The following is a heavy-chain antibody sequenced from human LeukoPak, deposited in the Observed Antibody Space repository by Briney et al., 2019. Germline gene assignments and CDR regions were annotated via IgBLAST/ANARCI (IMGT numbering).Heavy chain of an antibody. J-gene: IGHJ4*02. CDR2: IIPIFGTA. Sequence: SVKVSCKASGGTFSSYAISWVRQAPGQGLEWMGGIIPIFGTANYAQKFQGRVTITADESTSTAYMELSSLRSEDTAVYYCASENYYESSGYYVYWGQGTLVTVSS. V-gene: IGHV1-69*13. D-gene: IGHD3-22*01. CDR1: GGTFSSYA. CDR3: ASENYYESSGYYVY.